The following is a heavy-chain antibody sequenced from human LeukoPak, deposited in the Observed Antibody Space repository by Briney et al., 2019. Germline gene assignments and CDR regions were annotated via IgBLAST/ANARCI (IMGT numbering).Heavy chain of an antibody. V-gene: IGHV3-21*01. D-gene: IGHD3-3*01. Sequence: PGGSLRLSCAASGFTFSSYSMNWVRQAPGKGLEWVSSISSSSSYIYYADSVKGRFTIPRDNAKNSLCLQMNSLRAEDTAVYYCARGRRYDFWSGYQIAGERYYYYGMDVWGQGTTVTVSS. CDR2: ISSSSSYI. J-gene: IGHJ6*02. CDR1: GFTFSSYS. CDR3: ARGRRYDFWSGYQIAGERYYYYGMDV.